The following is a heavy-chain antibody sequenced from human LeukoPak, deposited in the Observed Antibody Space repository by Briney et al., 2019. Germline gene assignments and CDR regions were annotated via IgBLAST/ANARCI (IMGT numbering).Heavy chain of an antibody. CDR2: IDPKIGVP. D-gene: IGHD5-12*01. Sequence: ASVKVSCRASGYIFTDSHIHWVRQAPGQGLEWMGWIDPKIGVPKYAQKFQGRVTMTRDTSTGTAYMELSRPTSDDTAVYYCAKDPESGYSGYEVWGQGTLVTVSS. CDR1: GYIFTDSH. J-gene: IGHJ4*02. CDR3: AKDPESGYSGYEV. V-gene: IGHV1-2*02.